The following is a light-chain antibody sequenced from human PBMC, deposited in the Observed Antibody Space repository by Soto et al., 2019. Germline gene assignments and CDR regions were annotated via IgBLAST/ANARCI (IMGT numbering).Light chain of an antibody. J-gene: IGKJ1*01. CDR1: QSILYSPSNRNY. CDR3: QQYYDTFPA. Sequence: DVVMTQSPDSLAVFLGERATINCKSSQSILYSPSNRNYLAWYQQKPGQPPKLLIYWASTRESGVPDRLSGSESGTDFTLTISSLQAEDVAVYYCQQYYDTFPALGQGTKVDIK. V-gene: IGKV4-1*01. CDR2: WAS.